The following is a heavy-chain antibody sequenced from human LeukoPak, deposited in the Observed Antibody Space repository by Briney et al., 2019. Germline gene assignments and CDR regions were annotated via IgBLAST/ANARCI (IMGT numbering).Heavy chain of an antibody. CDR3: ARGWVRGVIDY. CDR2: IYYSGST. D-gene: IGHD3-10*01. V-gene: IGHV4-59*01. J-gene: IGHJ4*02. Sequence: SETLSLTCTVSGGSISSYYWSWVRQPPGKGLEWIGYIYYSGSTNYNPSLKSRVTISVDTSKNQFSLKLSSVTAADTAVYYCARGWVRGVIDYWGQGTLVTVSS. CDR1: GGSISSYY.